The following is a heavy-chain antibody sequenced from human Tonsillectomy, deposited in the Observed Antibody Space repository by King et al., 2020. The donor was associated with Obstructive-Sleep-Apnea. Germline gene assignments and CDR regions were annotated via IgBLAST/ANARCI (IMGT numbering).Heavy chain of an antibody. Sequence: VQLQESGPRLVKPSETLSLTCTVSGDSISGYYWSWIRPPPGKGLEWIGYIYDSGSTNYNPSLKSRVTISVDTSKSQFSLKLNSVTAADTAVYYCARGSIAAAGALVNWFDPWGQGTLVTVSS. CDR3: ARGSIAAAGALVNWFDP. CDR2: IYDSGST. D-gene: IGHD6-13*01. V-gene: IGHV4-59*01. CDR1: GDSISGYY. J-gene: IGHJ5*02.